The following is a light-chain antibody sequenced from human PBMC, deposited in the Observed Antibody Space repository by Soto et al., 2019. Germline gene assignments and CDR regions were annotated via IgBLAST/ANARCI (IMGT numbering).Light chain of an antibody. CDR1: QSVNNN. CDR3: QQYNNWPLT. Sequence: EIVMTQSPATLSVSPGERATLSCRASQSVNNNLAWYQQKPGQAPRLLIYGASARATGIPARFSGSGSGTEFTLTTSRLQSEAFAAYYCQQYNNWPLTFGGGTKVEIK. J-gene: IGKJ4*01. CDR2: GAS. V-gene: IGKV3-15*01.